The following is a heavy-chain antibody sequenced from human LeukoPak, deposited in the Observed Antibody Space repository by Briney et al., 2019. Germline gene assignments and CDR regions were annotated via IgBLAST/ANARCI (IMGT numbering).Heavy chain of an antibody. Sequence: VGSLRLSCAASGFTFSSYWMSWGRQAPGKGLEWGADIKHDGSEEHYAASVKGRFTISRDNAKLCLHMNSLRAADTAVYYCTGGQGWHFDLWGRGTLITVSS. CDR3: TGGQGWHFDL. CDR1: GFTFSSYW. V-gene: IGHV3-7*01. D-gene: IGHD2-15*01. J-gene: IGHJ2*01. CDR2: IKHDGSEE.